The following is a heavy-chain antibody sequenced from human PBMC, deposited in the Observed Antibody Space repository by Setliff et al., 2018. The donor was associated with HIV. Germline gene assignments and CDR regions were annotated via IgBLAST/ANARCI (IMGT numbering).Heavy chain of an antibody. CDR3: ARIEGYAYGSNWFDP. V-gene: IGHV4-59*11. Sequence: SETLSLTCPVSGVSISSHSWTWIRQPPGKGLEWIGYFYYSGSTNYNPSLKGRVTISADTSENQLSLKLSSLTAADTAVYYCARIEGYAYGSNWFDPWGQGTLGTVSS. CDR1: GVSISSHS. CDR2: FYYSGST. J-gene: IGHJ5*02. D-gene: IGHD3-16*01.